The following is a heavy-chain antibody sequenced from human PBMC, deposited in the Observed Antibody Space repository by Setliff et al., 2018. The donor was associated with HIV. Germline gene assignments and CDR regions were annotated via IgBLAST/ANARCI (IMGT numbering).Heavy chain of an antibody. CDR2: IFHGGNT. D-gene: IGHD6-13*01. CDR3: ATLAAAGEGYDY. J-gene: IGHJ4*02. V-gene: IGHV4-4*02. Sequence: SETLSLTCTVSGGPIRSPNWWSWVRQPPGKGLEWIGEIFHGGNTNYSPSLESRVTLSVDKSKNQFSLRLSSVTAADTAVYYCATLAAAGEGYDYWGQGSLVIVSS. CDR1: GGPIRSPNW.